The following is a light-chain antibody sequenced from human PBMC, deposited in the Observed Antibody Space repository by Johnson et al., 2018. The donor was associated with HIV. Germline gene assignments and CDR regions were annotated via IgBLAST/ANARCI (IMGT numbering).Light chain of an antibody. V-gene: IGLV1-51*02. CDR1: SSNIGNNY. J-gene: IGLJ1*01. Sequence: QSVLTQPPSVSAAPGQKVTISCSGSSSNIGNNYVSWYQQLPGTAPKLLIYENDKRPSGIPDRFSGSKSGTSATLGITGLQTGDGADYYCGTWDTSLSIGGVFGSATKVTVL. CDR2: END. CDR3: GTWDTSLSIGGV.